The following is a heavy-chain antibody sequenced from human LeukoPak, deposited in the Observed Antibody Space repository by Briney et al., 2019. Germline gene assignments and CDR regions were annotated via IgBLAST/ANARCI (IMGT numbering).Heavy chain of an antibody. CDR2: ISSSGDST. CDR3: AKKRHTTEWYDHSDQ. CDR1: GFTFSAYS. D-gene: IGHD3-3*01. J-gene: IGHJ4*02. V-gene: IGHV3-23*01. Sequence: PGGSLSLSCSASGFTFSAYSLSWVRQSPGKGLEWVSAISSSGDSTSYTDSVKGRFTISRDNSKNTLYLQMNSLRAEDTAIYYSAKKRHTTEWYDHSDQWGQGTLVTV.